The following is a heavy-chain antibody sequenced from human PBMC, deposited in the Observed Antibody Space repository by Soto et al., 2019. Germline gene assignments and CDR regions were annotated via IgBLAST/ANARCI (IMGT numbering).Heavy chain of an antibody. J-gene: IGHJ3*02. D-gene: IGHD3-10*01. V-gene: IGHV3-66*01. CDR3: AREGITMVRGIRPARAFDI. CDR1: GFTVSSNY. Sequence: GGSLSLSCAASGFTVSSNYMSWVRQAPGKGLEWVSVIYSGGSTYYADSVKGRFTISRDNSKNTLYLQMNSLRAEDTAVYYCAREGITMVRGIRPARAFDIWGQGTMVTVSS. CDR2: IYSGGST.